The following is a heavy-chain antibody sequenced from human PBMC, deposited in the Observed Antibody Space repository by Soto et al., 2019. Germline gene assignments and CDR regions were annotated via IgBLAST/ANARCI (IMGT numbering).Heavy chain of an antibody. CDR2: MYHSGST. J-gene: IGHJ6*02. Sequence: SETLSLTCAVSGGSISSGGYSWSWIRQPPGKGLEWIGYMYHSGSTYYNPSLKSRVTISIDTSKNQFSLKLSSVTAADTAVYYCARDLVVELRGWGGIYGMDVWGQGTTVTVSS. CDR1: GGSISSGGYS. V-gene: IGHV4-30-2*01. CDR3: ARDLVVELRGWGGIYGMDV. D-gene: IGHD1-7*01.